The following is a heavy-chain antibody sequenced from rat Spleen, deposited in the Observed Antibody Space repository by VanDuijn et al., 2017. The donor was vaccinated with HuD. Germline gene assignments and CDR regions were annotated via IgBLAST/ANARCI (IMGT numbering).Heavy chain of an antibody. D-gene: IGHD1-1*01. CDR1: GFTFSNYY. V-gene: IGHV5-25*01. CDR2: ISVGAVNT. Sequence: EARLVESGGGLVQPGRSMKLSCAASGFTFSNYYMAWVRQAPTKGLEWVASISVGAVNTYYRDSVKGRFTISRDNAKINLFLQMDSLRSEDTATYYCARHAGYYSGDYIMDAWGQGASVTVSS. CDR3: ARHAGYYSGDYIMDA. J-gene: IGHJ4*01.